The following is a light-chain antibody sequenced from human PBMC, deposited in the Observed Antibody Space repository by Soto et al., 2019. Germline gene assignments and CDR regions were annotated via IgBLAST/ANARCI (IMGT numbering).Light chain of an antibody. CDR1: SSDVGNYNY. Sequence: SVLTQPASVSGSPGQSITISCTGTSSDVGNYNYVSWYQHHPGKAPKVMIYEVRNRPSGVSNRFSGSKSGNTASLTISGLQADDEADYYCVSYTSSTTYVFGTGTKVTVL. J-gene: IGLJ1*01. V-gene: IGLV2-14*01. CDR3: VSYTSSTTYV. CDR2: EVR.